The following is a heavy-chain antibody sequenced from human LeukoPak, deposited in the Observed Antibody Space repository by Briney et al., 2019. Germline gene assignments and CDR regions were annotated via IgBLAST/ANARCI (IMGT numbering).Heavy chain of an antibody. CDR1: GFTFSSYA. V-gene: IGHV3-23*01. Sequence: GGSLRLSCAASGFTFSSYAMSWVRQVPGKGLEWVSAISGSGGSTYYADSVKGRFTISRDNSQNTLYLQMNSLRAEDTAVYYCARDYADYVGYFFFDYWGQGTLVTVSS. J-gene: IGHJ4*02. D-gene: IGHD4-17*01. CDR3: ARDYADYVGYFFFDY. CDR2: ISGSGGST.